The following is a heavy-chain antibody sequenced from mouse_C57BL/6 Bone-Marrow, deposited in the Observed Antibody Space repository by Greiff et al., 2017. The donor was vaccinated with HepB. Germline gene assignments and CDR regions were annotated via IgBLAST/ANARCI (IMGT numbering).Heavy chain of an antibody. J-gene: IGHJ2*01. CDR2: INPNNGGT. CDR1: GYTFTDYN. CDR3: ARTHNYGSSYFDY. V-gene: IGHV1-18*01. Sequence: EVQLQQSGPELVKPGASVKIPCKASGYTFTDYNMDWVKQSHGKGLEWIGDINPNNGGTIYNQKFKGKATLTVDKSSSTAYMELRSLTSEDTAVYYCARTHNYGSSYFDYWGQGTTLTVSS. D-gene: IGHD1-1*01.